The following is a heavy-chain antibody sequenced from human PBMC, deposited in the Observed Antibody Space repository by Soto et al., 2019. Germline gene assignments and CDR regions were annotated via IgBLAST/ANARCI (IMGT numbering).Heavy chain of an antibody. J-gene: IGHJ3*02. V-gene: IGHV2-5*02. CDR1: GFSLRTTGVG. Sequence: SGPTLVNPTQALTLTCTFSGFSLRTTGVGVGWIRQPPGKALEWLALLSWDDDNRYNPSLKSRLTLTKDTSKSQVVLTQTNVDPADTATYYCAHNPPQDSGAFDIWGQGTMVTVSS. CDR3: AHNPPQDSGAFDI. D-gene: IGHD6-19*01. CDR2: LSWDDDN.